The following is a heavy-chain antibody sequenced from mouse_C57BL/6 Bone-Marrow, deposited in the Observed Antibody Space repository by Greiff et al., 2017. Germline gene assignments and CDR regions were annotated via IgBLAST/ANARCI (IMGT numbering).Heavy chain of an antibody. CDR2: INPGSGGT. CDR1: GYAFTNYL. J-gene: IGHJ3*01. V-gene: IGHV1-54*01. CDR3: ARKFAY. Sequence: QVQLQQSGAELVRPGTSVTVSCKASGYAFTNYLIEWVKQRPGQGLEWIGVINPGSGGTNYNEKFKGKATMTADKSSSTAYMQLSSLTSADAADYVCARKFAYWGQGTLVTVSA.